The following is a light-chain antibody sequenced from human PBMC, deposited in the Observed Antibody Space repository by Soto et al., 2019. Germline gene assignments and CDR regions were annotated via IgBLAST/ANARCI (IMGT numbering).Light chain of an antibody. J-gene: IGLJ2*01. CDR2: LDSDGSH. CDR3: QTWGTGIHVV. V-gene: IGLV4-69*01. Sequence: HLVLTQSHSASASLGASVKLTCTLSSGHSSYAIAWHQQQPEKGPRYLMKLDSDGSHTQGDAIPDRFSGSSSGAERYLTISSLQSEDEADYYCQTWGTGIHVVFGGGTKLTVL. CDR1: SGHSSYA.